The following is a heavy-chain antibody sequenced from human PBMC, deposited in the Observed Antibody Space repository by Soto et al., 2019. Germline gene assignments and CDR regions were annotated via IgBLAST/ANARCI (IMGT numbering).Heavy chain of an antibody. CDR3: ARGLAAPQGRGIWFDP. V-gene: IGHV6-1*01. Sequence: KQSQTLSLTCAISGDSVSSNSAAWNWIRQSPSRGLEWLGRTYYRSKWYNDYAVSVKSRITINPDTSKNQFSLQLNSVTPEDTAVYYCARGLAAPQGRGIWFDPWGQGTLVTVSS. J-gene: IGHJ5*02. CDR1: GDSVSSNSAA. CDR2: TYYRSKWYN. D-gene: IGHD6-13*01.